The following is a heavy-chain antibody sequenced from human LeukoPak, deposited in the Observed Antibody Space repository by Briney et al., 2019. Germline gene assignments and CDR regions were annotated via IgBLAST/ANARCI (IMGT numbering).Heavy chain of an antibody. CDR1: GFTFSSYA. D-gene: IGHD5-18*01. V-gene: IGHV3-30-3*01. CDR3: ARGSGYSYGSDP. J-gene: IGHJ5*02. Sequence: GRSLRLSCAASGFTFSSYAMHWVRQAQGKGLEWVAVISYDGSNKYYADSVKGRFTISRDNSKNTLYLQMNSLRAEDTAVYYCARGSGYSYGSDPWGQGTLVTVSS. CDR2: ISYDGSNK.